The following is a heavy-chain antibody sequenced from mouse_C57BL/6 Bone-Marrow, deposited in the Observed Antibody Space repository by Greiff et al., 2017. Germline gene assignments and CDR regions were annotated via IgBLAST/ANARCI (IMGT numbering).Heavy chain of an antibody. D-gene: IGHD2-1*01. CDR3: ARIYYGNYVWFAY. J-gene: IGHJ3*01. CDR2: ISSGSSTI. Sequence: EVKVVESGGGLVKPGGSLKLSCAASGFTFSDYGMHWVRQAPEKGLEWVAYISSGSSTIYYADTVKGRFTISRDNAKNTLFLQMTSLRSEDTAMYYCARIYYGNYVWFAYWGQGTLVTVSA. CDR1: GFTFSDYG. V-gene: IGHV5-17*01.